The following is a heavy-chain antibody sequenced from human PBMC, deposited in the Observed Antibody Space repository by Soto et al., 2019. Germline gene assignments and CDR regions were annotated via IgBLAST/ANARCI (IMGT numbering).Heavy chain of an antibody. CDR1: GGTFSSYT. CDR3: AKDYGGKDGDY. J-gene: IGHJ4*02. Sequence: QVQLVQSGAEVKKPGSSVKVSCKASGGTFSSYTISWVRQAPGQGLEWMGRISPILGIANYAQKFQGRVTITADKATSTAYMELSSLRSEDTALYYCAKDYGGKDGDYWGQGTLVTVSS. D-gene: IGHD4-17*01. V-gene: IGHV1-69*08. CDR2: ISPILGIA.